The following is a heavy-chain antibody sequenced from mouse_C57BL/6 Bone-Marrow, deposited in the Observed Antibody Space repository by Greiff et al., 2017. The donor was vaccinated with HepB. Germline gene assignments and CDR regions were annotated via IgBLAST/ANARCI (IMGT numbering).Heavy chain of an antibody. D-gene: IGHD2-1*01. J-gene: IGHJ3*01. CDR2: IYPGSGST. CDR1: GYTFTSYW. Sequence: QVHVKQPGAELVKPGASVKMSCKASGYTFTSYWITWVKQRPGQGLEWIGDIYPGSGSTNYNEKFKSKATLTVDTSSSTAYMQLSSLTSEDSAVYYCARGGKRAYFAWFAYWGQGTLVTVSA. V-gene: IGHV1-55*01. CDR3: ARGGKRAYFAWFAY.